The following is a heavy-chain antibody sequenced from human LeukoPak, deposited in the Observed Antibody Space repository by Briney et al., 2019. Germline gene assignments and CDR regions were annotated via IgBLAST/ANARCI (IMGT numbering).Heavy chain of an antibody. CDR2: IIPILGIA. D-gene: IGHD2-2*01. CDR3: AKPYYCSSTSCLGY. CDR1: GGTFSSYA. V-gene: IGHV1-69*04. J-gene: IGHJ4*02. Sequence: ASVKVSCKASGGTFSSYAISWVRQAPGQGLEWMGRIIPILGIANYAQKFQGRVTITADKSTSTAYMELSSLRSEDTAVYYCAKPYYCSSTSCLGYWGQGTLVTVSS.